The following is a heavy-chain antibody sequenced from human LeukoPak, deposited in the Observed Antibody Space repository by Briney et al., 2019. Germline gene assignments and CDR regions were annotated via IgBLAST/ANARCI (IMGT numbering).Heavy chain of an antibody. CDR1: GFTVSSNY. CDR3: ARLLRTRGAFDI. J-gene: IGHJ3*02. D-gene: IGHD2-2*01. Sequence: GSLRLSCAASGFTVSSNYMSWVRQAPGEGLEWVSVIYSGGSTYYADSVKGRFTISRDNSKNTLYLQMNSLRAEDTAVYYCARLLRTRGAFDIWGQGTMVTVSS. V-gene: IGHV3-53*01. CDR2: IYSGGST.